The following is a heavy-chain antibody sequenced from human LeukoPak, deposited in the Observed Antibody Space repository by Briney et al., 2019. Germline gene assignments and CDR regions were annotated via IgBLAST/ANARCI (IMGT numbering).Heavy chain of an antibody. J-gene: IGHJ3*02. Sequence: ASVKVSCKASGYTFTSYDISWVRQATGQGLEWMGWMNPNSGNTGYAQKFQGRVTITRNTSISTAYMELSSLRSEDTAVYYCARGDFWSGYYTSVAFDIWGQGTMVTVSS. CDR1: GYTFTSYD. CDR3: ARGDFWSGYYTSVAFDI. D-gene: IGHD3-3*01. CDR2: MNPNSGNT. V-gene: IGHV1-8*03.